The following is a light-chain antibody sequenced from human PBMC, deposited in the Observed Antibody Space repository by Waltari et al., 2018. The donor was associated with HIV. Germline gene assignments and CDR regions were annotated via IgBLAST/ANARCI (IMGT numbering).Light chain of an antibody. CDR2: GKN. J-gene: IGLJ1*01. V-gene: IGLV3-19*01. Sequence: STELTQDPAVSVALGQTVRITCKGDSVRRYYASWYRQKPGHAPALVIYGKNNRPSGIPDRFSGSTSGNTASLTITGAQAEDEADYYCNSRDNSSKHYVFGSGTKVTVL. CDR3: NSRDNSSKHYV. CDR1: SVRRYY.